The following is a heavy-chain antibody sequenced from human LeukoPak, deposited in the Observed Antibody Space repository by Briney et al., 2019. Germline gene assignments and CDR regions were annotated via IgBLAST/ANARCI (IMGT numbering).Heavy chain of an antibody. CDR2: ISSSSSYI. D-gene: IGHD3-22*01. CDR3: AKDGGGTTTIVVGDFDY. CDR1: GFTFSSYS. Sequence: PGGSLRLSCAASGFTFSSYSMNRVRQAPGKGLEWVSSISSSSSYIYYADSVKGRFTISRDNAKNSLYLQMNSLRADDTAVYYCAKDGGGTTTIVVGDFDYWGQGSLVTVSS. V-gene: IGHV3-21*04. J-gene: IGHJ4*02.